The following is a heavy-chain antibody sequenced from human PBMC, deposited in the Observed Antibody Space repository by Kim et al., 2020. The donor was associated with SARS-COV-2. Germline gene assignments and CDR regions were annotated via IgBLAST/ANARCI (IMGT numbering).Heavy chain of an antibody. CDR2: FDPEDGET. D-gene: IGHD2-21*02. Sequence: ASVKVSCKVSGYTLTELSMHFVRQAPGKGLVWMGGFDPEDGETIYAQKFQGRVTMTEDSSTDTGYMELSSLRSEDTAVYYCATSAGDWGSHLNYYYLMDVWGHGTTVTVYS. CDR1: GYTLTELS. V-gene: IGHV1-24*01. CDR3: ATSAGDWGSHLNYYYLMDV. J-gene: IGHJ6*02.